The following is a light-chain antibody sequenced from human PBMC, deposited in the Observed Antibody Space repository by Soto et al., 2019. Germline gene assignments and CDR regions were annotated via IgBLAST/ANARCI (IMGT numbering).Light chain of an antibody. CDR1: QSVTSTY. Sequence: EIVLTQSPGTLSLSPGTRATLSCRASQSVTSTYLAWYRQKPGQAPRLLIYGASSRATGIPDRFSGSGSGTDFTLTISRLEPEDFAVYYCQQYGTSPRTFGGGTKVEIK. CDR2: GAS. V-gene: IGKV3-20*01. CDR3: QQYGTSPRT. J-gene: IGKJ4*01.